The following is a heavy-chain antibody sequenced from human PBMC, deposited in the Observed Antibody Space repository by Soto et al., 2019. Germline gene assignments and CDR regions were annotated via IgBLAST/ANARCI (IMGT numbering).Heavy chain of an antibody. J-gene: IGHJ6*02. CDR1: GFTFDDYT. CDR3: AKNIVVVPAQLHSYGMDV. V-gene: IGHV3-43*01. D-gene: IGHD2-2*01. CDR2: ISWDGGST. Sequence: QTGGSLRLSCAASGFTFDDYTMHWVRQAPGKGLEWVSLISWDGGSTYYADSVKGRFTISRDNSKNSLYLQMNSLRTEDTALYYCAKNIVVVPAQLHSYGMDVWGQGTTVTVSS.